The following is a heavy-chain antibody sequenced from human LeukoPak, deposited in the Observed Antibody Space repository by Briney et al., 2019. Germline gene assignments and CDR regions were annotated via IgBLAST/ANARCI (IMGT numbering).Heavy chain of an antibody. D-gene: IGHD1-26*01. CDR3: AISGSGSYYPFDY. V-gene: IGHV3-21*01. CDR2: ISSSSSYI. CDR1: GFTFSTYS. J-gene: IGHJ4*02. Sequence: GGSLRLSCAASGFTFSTYSMNWVRQAPGKGLEWVSSISSSSSYIYYADSVKGRFTISRDNAKNSLYLQMNSLRAEDTAVYYCAISGSGSYYPFDYWGQGTLVTASS.